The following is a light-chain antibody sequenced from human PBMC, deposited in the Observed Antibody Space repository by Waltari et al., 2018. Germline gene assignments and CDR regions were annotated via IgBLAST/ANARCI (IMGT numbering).Light chain of an antibody. CDR3: ASWDDSLRGVV. CDR2: RNN. V-gene: IGLV1-47*01. J-gene: IGLJ3*02. CDR1: SATIGSGS. Sequence: QSVLTQPPAASGTPGQRVTMSCSGGSATIGSGSLYWYQQLPGPAPKLLIFRNNQRPSGVPDRFSGSKSGTSASLAISGLRSEDEADYYCASWDDSLRGVVFGGGTKLTVL.